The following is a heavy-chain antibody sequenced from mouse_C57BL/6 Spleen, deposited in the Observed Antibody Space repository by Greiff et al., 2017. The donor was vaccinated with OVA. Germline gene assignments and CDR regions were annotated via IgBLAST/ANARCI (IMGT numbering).Heavy chain of an antibody. V-gene: IGHV1-80*01. CDR3: ARYPSITTVVARDY. Sequence: QVQLKESGAELVKPGASVKISCKASGYAFSSYWMNWVKQRPGKGLEWIGQIYPGDGDTNYNGKFKGKATLTADKSSSTAYMQLSSLTSEDSAVYFCARYPSITTVVARDYWGQGTTLTVSS. CDR2: IYPGDGDT. D-gene: IGHD1-1*01. J-gene: IGHJ2*01. CDR1: GYAFSSYW.